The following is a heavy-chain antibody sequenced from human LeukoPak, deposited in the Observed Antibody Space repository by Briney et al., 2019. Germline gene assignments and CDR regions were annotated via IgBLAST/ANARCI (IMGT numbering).Heavy chain of an antibody. CDR2: ISGSGGRT. J-gene: IGHJ4*02. D-gene: IGHD2-21*02. V-gene: IGHV3-23*01. Sequence: GGSLRLSFAASGFTFRSYAMSWVRQAPGKGLEWVAAISGSGGRTYYAGSVKGRFTISRDNSKNTLYLQMNSLRAEDTAVYYCAKDIMSDTAALFDYWGQGTLVTVSS. CDR3: AKDIMSDTAALFDY. CDR1: GFTFRSYA.